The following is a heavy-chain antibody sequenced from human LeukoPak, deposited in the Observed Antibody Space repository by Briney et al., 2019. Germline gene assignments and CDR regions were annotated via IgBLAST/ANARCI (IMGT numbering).Heavy chain of an antibody. CDR3: AKDIRAYDSSGYSAFDI. V-gene: IGHV3-30*18. Sequence: GGSLRLSCAASGFTFSSYAMSWVRQAPGKGLEWVAVISYDGSNKYYADSVKGRFTISRDNSKNTLYLQMNSLRAEDTAVYYCAKDIRAYDSSGYSAFDIWGQGTMVTVSS. CDR1: GFTFSSYA. CDR2: ISYDGSNK. J-gene: IGHJ3*02. D-gene: IGHD3-22*01.